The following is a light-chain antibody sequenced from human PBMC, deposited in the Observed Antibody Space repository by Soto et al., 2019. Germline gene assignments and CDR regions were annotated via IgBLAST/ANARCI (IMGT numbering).Light chain of an antibody. CDR2: AAS. J-gene: IGKJ4*02. CDR1: QGISSY. Sequence: DIQLTQSPSCLSASVGDRVTITCRASQGISSYLAWYQQKPGQAPKLLIYAASTLQSGVPSRFSGSGSGTEFTLTISSLQAEDVATYYCQQHYGSPRTFGEGTKVEIK. CDR3: QQHYGSPRT. V-gene: IGKV1-9*01.